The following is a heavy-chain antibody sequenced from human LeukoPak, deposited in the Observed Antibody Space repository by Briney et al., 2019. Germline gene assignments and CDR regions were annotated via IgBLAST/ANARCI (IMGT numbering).Heavy chain of an antibody. D-gene: IGHD6-13*01. CDR3: ARLSRIAAAGAYSYHSMDV. CDR1: GYSISSGYY. V-gene: IGHV4-38-2*02. J-gene: IGHJ6*02. CDR2: IYHSGST. Sequence: SETLSLICTVSGYSISSGYYWGWIRQPPGKGLEWIGSIYHSGSTYYNPSLKSRVTISVDTSKNQFSLKLSSVTAADTAVYYCARLSRIAAAGAYSYHSMDVWGQGTTVTVSS.